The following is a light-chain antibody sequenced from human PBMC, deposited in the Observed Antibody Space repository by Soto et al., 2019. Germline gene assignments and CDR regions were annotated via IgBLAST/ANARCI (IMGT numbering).Light chain of an antibody. CDR2: DVN. CDR3: CSYAGTNPSYV. CDR1: TSDVGTHNL. V-gene: IGLV2-23*02. Sequence: QSALTQPASVSGSPGQSITISCTGSTSDVGTHNLVSWYQHHPGKAPQLLIYDVNKRPSGISNRFSGSKSGNTASLTISGLQAEDEADYHCCSYAGTNPSYVFGTGTKVTV. J-gene: IGLJ1*01.